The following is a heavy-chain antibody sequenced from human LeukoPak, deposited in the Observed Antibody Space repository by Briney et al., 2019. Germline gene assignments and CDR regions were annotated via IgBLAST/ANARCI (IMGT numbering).Heavy chain of an antibody. V-gene: IGHV3-33*08. CDR3: ARDFCSGGSCYPDAFDI. CDR2: IWYDGTNT. CDR1: GFIVSSNY. D-gene: IGHD2-15*01. Sequence: PGGSLRLSCAASGFIVSSNYMNWVRQAPGKGLEWVAVIWYDGTNTYYADSVKGRFTISRDNSKNTLYLQMNSLRAEDTAVYYCARDFCSGGSCYPDAFDIWGQGTMVTVSS. J-gene: IGHJ3*02.